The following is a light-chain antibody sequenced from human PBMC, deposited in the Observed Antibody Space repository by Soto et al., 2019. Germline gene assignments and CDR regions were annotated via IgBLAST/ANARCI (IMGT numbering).Light chain of an antibody. V-gene: IGKV1-5*03. CDR3: QQYNSYSGT. CDR1: QTISSW. CDR2: KAS. Sequence: DIQMTHSPSTLSGSVGDRVTITCRASQTISSWLAWYQQKPGKAPKLLIYKASTLKSGVPSRFSGSGSGTEFTLTISSLQPDDFATYYCQQYNSYSGTFGQGTKVDIK. J-gene: IGKJ1*01.